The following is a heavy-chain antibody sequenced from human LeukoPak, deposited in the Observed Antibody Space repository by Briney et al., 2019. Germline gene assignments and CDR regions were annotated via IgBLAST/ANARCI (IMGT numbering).Heavy chain of an antibody. CDR2: IIPILGIA. D-gene: IGHD3-22*01. CDR1: GGTFSSYT. J-gene: IGHJ3*02. Sequence: SVKVSCKASGGTFSSYTISWVRQAPGQGLEWMGRIIPILGIANYAQKFQGRVTITADKSTSTAYMELSSLRSEDTAAYYCARAHDSSGYYYDPGAFDIWGQGTMVTVFS. V-gene: IGHV1-69*02. CDR3: ARAHDSSGYYYDPGAFDI.